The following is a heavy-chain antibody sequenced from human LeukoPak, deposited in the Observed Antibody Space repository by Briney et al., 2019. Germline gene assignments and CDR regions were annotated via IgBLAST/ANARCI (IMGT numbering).Heavy chain of an antibody. Sequence: PSETLSLTCTVSGGSISSYYWSWIRQPPGKGLEWIGYIYYSGSTNYNPPLKSRVTISVDTSKNQFSLKLSSVTAADTAVYYCARDTYSSGYYDYWGQGTLVTVSS. CDR3: ARDTYSSGYYDY. CDR1: GGSISSYY. CDR2: IYYSGST. D-gene: IGHD3-22*01. V-gene: IGHV4-59*01. J-gene: IGHJ4*02.